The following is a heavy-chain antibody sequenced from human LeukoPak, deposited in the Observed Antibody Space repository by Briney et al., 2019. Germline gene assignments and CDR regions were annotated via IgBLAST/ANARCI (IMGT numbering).Heavy chain of an antibody. CDR1: GYTYTSYG. CDR2: ISAYNRNT. Sequence: ASVKVSCMASGYTYTSYGISWVRQAPGQGLEWMGWISAYNRNTNYAQKFQDRVTMTTDSSTTTAYMELRSLTSDDTALYYCARDTAVAYYGMDAWGQGTTVTVSS. D-gene: IGHD5-18*01. J-gene: IGHJ6*02. CDR3: ARDTAVAYYGMDA. V-gene: IGHV1-18*01.